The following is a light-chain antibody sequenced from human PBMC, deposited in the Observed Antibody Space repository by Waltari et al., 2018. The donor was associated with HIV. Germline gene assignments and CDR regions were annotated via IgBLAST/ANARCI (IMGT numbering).Light chain of an antibody. CDR2: EVS. CDR3: CSYAGSSSI. Sequence: QSALTQPASVSGSPGQSITISCTGTRSHVGRYNVVSWFQHHPGKAPKVMIYEVSKRPSGVSNRFSGSKSGNTASLTISGLQAEDEADYYCCSYAGSSSIFGTGTKVTVL. J-gene: IGLJ1*01. V-gene: IGLV2-23*02. CDR1: RSHVGRYNV.